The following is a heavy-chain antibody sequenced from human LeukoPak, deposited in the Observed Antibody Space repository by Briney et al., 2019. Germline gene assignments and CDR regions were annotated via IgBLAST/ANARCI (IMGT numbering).Heavy chain of an antibody. V-gene: IGHV4-39*01. CDR1: GGSISSSSYY. Sequence: SETLSLTCTVSGGSISSSSYYWGWIRQPPGRGLEWIGNIYYSGSTNYSPSLKSRVTISLDMSRNQVSLKLTSVTAADTAMYYCARQVRSSRPPDGFDIWGQGTMVTVSS. J-gene: IGHJ3*02. CDR3: ARQVRSSRPPDGFDI. D-gene: IGHD6-13*01. CDR2: IYYSGST.